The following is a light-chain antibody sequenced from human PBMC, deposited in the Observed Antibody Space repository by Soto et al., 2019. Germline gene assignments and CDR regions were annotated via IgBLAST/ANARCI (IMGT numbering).Light chain of an antibody. V-gene: IGLV2-14*01. J-gene: IGLJ1*01. CDR2: EVN. CDR3: SSYTSSSTFV. Sequence: QSVLTQPASVSGSPGQSITISCTGTSSDVGGYNYVSWYQQHPGKAPKLMIYEVNNRPSGVSNRFPGSKSGNTASLTISGLRAEDEADYYCSSYTSSSTFVFGTGTKVTVL. CDR1: SSDVGGYNY.